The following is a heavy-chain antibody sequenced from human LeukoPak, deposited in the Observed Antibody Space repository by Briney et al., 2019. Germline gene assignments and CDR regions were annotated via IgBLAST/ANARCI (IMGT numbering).Heavy chain of an antibody. D-gene: IGHD6-13*01. CDR3: ARGIAAADY. V-gene: IGHV4-34*01. CDR1: GGSFSGYY. CDR2: INHSGST. J-gene: IGHJ4*02. Sequence: SETLSLTCAVSGGSFSGYYWSWIRQPPGKGLEWIGEINHSGSTNYNPSLQSRVTISVDTSKNQFSLKLSSVTAADTAVYYCARGIAAADYWGQGTLVTVSS.